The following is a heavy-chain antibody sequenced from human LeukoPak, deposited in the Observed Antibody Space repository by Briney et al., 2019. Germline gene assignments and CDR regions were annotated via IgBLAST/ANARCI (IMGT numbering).Heavy chain of an antibody. V-gene: IGHV4-30-4*01. CDR1: GGSISSGNYY. CDR2: IYYSGST. CDR3: ARVDCSGGSCYSDYYYGMDV. J-gene: IGHJ6*02. D-gene: IGHD2-15*01. Sequence: PSETLSLTCTVSGGSISSGNYYWSWIRQPPGKGLEWIGYIYYSGSTYYNPSLKSRVTISVDTSKNQFSLKLSSVTAADTAVYYCARVDCSGGSCYSDYYYGMDVWGQGTTVTVSS.